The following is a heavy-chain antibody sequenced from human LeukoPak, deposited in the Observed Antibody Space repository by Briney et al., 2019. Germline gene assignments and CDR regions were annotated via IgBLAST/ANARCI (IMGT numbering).Heavy chain of an antibody. CDR3: ARDTLGFVGTVTTHHGNWFDP. V-gene: IGHV1-18*01. CDR2: ISAYNGNT. CDR1: GYTFTSYG. Sequence: ASVKVSCKASGYTFTSYGISWVRQAPGQGLEWMGWISAYNGNTNYAQKLQGRVTMTTDTSTSTAYMELSSLRSEDTAVYYCARDTLGFVGTVTTHHGNWFDPWGQGTLVTVSS. J-gene: IGHJ5*02. D-gene: IGHD4-17*01.